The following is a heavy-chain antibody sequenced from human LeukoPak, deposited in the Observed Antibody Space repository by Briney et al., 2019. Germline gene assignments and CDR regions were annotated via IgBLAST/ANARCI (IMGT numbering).Heavy chain of an antibody. CDR2: IRAYNGSK. V-gene: IGHV1-18*01. Sequence: GASVKVSFKASGYTFTSYGISWVRQAPGQGLEWMGWIRAYNGSKNYAQKLQGRVTMTIDTSTSKAYMELRSLRSDDTAVHYCACYDSSGYSYVYWGQGTLVTVSS. CDR3: ACYDSSGYSYVY. CDR1: GYTFTSYG. J-gene: IGHJ4*02. D-gene: IGHD3-22*01.